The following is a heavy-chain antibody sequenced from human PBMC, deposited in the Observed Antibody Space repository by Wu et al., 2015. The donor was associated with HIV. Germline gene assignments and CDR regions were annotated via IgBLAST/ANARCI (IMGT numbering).Heavy chain of an antibody. D-gene: IGHD3-10*01. CDR2: ISTYNGKT. V-gene: IGHV1-18*01. CDR1: GYTFTTYA. Sequence: QVQLVQSGGEVKKPGDSVKVSCKASGYTFTTYAISWVRQAPGQGLEWMGWISTYNGKTDYTQKVQGRVTLTTDTSTSTAYMELRSLTSDDTAMYYCAVMVRGVIIRRYFDYVGPGNAGQSSPQ. J-gene: IGHJ4*02. CDR3: AVMVRGVIIRRYFDY.